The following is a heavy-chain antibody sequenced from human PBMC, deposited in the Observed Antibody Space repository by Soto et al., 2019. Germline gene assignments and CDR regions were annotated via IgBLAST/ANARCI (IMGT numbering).Heavy chain of an antibody. D-gene: IGHD1-26*01. V-gene: IGHV3-7*03. CDR3: ARERGSYFDAFDL. CDR1: GFTFNNYW. Sequence: DVQLVESGGGMVQPGGSLRLSCAASGFTFNNYWMSWVRQAPGKGLEWVANIRQDGSETNYLDFVKGRFTISRDNARDVLYLEMNSLRAEDTAVFYCARERGSYFDAFDLWGRGTMVVVAS. J-gene: IGHJ3*01. CDR2: IRQDGSET.